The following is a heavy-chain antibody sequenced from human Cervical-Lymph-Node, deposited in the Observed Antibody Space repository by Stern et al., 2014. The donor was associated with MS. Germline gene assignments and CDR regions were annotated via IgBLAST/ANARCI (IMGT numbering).Heavy chain of an antibody. CDR3: ARFGWGDNWNYVRDYYGLDV. CDR2: IIPVFGTA. V-gene: IGHV1-69*01. D-gene: IGHD1-7*01. CDR1: GGTFSNYV. J-gene: IGHJ6*02. Sequence: VQLVQSGAEVKKPGSSVKVSCKASGGTFSNYVMSWVRQAPGQGLEWMGGIIPVFGTANIAQKFQGRGTITADESTNTAYIELSSLRSEDTAVYFCARFGWGDNWNYVRDYYGLDVWGQGTTVTVSS.